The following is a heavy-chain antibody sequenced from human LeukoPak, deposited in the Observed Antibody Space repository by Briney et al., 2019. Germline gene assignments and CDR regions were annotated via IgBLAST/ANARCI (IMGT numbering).Heavy chain of an antibody. CDR3: AKDVGPFGSGSYVEGFDY. V-gene: IGHV3-30*18. Sequence: GGSLRLSCAASGFSIRGYWMYWVRQAPGKGLEWVAVISHDGTNQYYADSVKGRFTISRDNSKNTLYVQMNSLRAEDTAVYYCAKDVGPFGSGSYVEGFDYWGQGTLVTVSS. CDR2: ISHDGTNQ. D-gene: IGHD3-10*01. J-gene: IGHJ4*02. CDR1: GFSIRGYW.